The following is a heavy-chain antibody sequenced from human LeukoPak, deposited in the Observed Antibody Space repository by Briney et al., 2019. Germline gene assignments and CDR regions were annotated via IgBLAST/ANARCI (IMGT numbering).Heavy chain of an antibody. CDR2: IYYSGST. CDR1: GGSISSYY. J-gene: IGHJ5*02. Sequence: SETLSLTCTVSGGSISSYYWSWIRQPPGKGLEWIGYIYYSGSTNYNPSLKSRVTISVDMSKNQFSLKLSSVTAADTAVYYCARDVWRDYYGSGSYYYNWFDPWGQGTLVTVSS. CDR3: ARDVWRDYYGSGSYYYNWFDP. D-gene: IGHD3-10*01. V-gene: IGHV4-59*12.